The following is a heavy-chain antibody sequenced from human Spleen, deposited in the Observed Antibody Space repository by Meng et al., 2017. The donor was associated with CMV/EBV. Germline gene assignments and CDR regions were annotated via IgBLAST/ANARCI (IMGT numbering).Heavy chain of an antibody. V-gene: IGHV1-2*02. Sequence: ASVKVSCKASGYTFTAHYFHWVRQAPGQGLEWMGWINPETGDANYAQKFQGRVTMTRDTFITTAYMEVSSLRSDDTAVYYCARERYLVPAASPDYYYYGMDVWGQGTTVTVSS. CDR2: INPETGDA. CDR3: ARERYLVPAASPDYYYYGMDV. D-gene: IGHD2-2*01. J-gene: IGHJ6*02. CDR1: GYTFTAHY.